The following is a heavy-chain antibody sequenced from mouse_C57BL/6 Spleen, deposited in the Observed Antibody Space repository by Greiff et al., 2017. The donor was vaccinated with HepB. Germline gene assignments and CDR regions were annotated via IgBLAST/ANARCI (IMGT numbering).Heavy chain of an antibody. D-gene: IGHD1-1*01. CDR1: GYTFTSYW. CDR3: ARRNYYGSSYPPWFAY. J-gene: IGHJ3*01. V-gene: IGHV1-61*01. Sequence: QVQLQQPGAELVRPGSSVKLSCKASGYTFTSYWMDWVKQRPGQGLEWIGNIYPSDSETHYNQKFKDKATLTVDKSSSTAYMQLRSLTSEDSAVYYCARRNYYGSSYPPWFAYWGQGTLVTVSA. CDR2: IYPSDSET.